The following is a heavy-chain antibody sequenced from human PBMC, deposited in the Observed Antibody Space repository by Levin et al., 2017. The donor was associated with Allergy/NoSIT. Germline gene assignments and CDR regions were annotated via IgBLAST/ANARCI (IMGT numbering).Heavy chain of an antibody. Sequence: GESLKISCKASRYIFSDYFIHWVRQAPGQGLEWMGWINPHSGDTKYAQEFQGRVTMTRDTSISTAYMELTRLTSDDTAVYYCARDLYNDDSVFGYWGQGTLVNVCS. CDR2: INPHSGDT. CDR1: RYIFSDYF. D-gene: IGHD3-22*01. V-gene: IGHV1-2*02. J-gene: IGHJ4*02. CDR3: ARDLYNDDSVFGY.